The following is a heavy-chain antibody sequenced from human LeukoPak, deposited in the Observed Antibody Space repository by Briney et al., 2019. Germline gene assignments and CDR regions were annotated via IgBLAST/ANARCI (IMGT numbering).Heavy chain of an antibody. D-gene: IGHD3-16*02. V-gene: IGHV4-39*01. Sequence: SETLSLTCTVSGGSISSSSYYWGWIRQPPGKGLEWIGSIYYSGSTYYNPSLKSRVTISVDTSKNQFSLKLSSVTAADTAVYYCARGPGGYDYVWGSYLAYYFDYWGQGTLVTVSS. CDR2: IYYSGST. J-gene: IGHJ4*02. CDR3: ARGPGGYDYVWGSYLAYYFDY. CDR1: GGSISSSSYY.